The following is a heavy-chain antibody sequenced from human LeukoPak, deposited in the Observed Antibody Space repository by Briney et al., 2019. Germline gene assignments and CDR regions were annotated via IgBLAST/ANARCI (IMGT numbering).Heavy chain of an antibody. CDR2: IIPISGTA. V-gene: IGHV1-69*13. D-gene: IGHD1-1*01. CDR3: ARGLGRRLNDAFDI. CDR1: GGTFSNYA. J-gene: IGHJ3*02. Sequence: ASVKVSCKASGGTFSNYAISWVRQAPGQGLEWMGGIIPISGTANYAQKLQDRVTITADASTSTAYMELSSLRSEDTAVYYCARGLGRRLNDAFDIWGQGTMVTVSS.